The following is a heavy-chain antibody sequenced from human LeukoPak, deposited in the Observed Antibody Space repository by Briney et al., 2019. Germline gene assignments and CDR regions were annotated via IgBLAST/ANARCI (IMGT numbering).Heavy chain of an antibody. CDR2: INSSSSYI. Sequence: GGSLRLSCAASGFTFSSYSMKWVRQARGKGLGWVSSINSSSSYIYYADSVKGRFTIYRDNAKNSLYLQMNSLRAEDTAVYYCARNAYGAQTPSDVWGQGTTVTVSS. V-gene: IGHV3-21*04. CDR3: ARNAYGAQTPSDV. J-gene: IGHJ6*02. CDR1: GFTFSSYS. D-gene: IGHD4-17*01.